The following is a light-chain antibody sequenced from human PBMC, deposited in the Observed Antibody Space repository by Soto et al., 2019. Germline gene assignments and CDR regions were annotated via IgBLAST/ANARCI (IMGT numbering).Light chain of an antibody. CDR1: QTIIRY. Sequence: DLQMTQSPSSLSASVGDRVTITCRASQTIIRYLNWYQQKPGRAPNLLIYAASSLQSGVPSRFSGSGSGTEFTLTISRLEPEDFAVYYCQQYGSSWTFGQGTKVEIK. V-gene: IGKV1-39*01. J-gene: IGKJ1*01. CDR2: AAS. CDR3: QQYGSSWT.